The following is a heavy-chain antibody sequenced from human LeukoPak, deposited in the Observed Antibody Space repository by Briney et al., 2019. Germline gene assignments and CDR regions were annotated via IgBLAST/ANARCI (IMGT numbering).Heavy chain of an antibody. Sequence: PGGSLRLSCAAPGFTFSSYAMSWVRQAPGKGLEWVSAISGSGGSTYYADSVKGRFTISRDNSKNTLYLQMNSLRAEDTAVYYCAKAPLSGSYSLFDYWGQGTLVTVSS. D-gene: IGHD1-26*01. CDR1: GFTFSSYA. J-gene: IGHJ4*02. CDR2: ISGSGGST. V-gene: IGHV3-23*01. CDR3: AKAPLSGSYSLFDY.